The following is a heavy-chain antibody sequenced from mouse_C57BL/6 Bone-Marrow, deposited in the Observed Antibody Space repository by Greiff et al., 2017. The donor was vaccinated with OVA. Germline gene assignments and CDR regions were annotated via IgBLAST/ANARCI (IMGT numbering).Heavy chain of an antibody. J-gene: IGHJ2*01. CDR3: ARVYYGYYYFDY. CDR1: GYTFTSYG. V-gene: IGHV1-81*01. CDR2: IYPRSGNT. D-gene: IGHD2-2*01. Sequence: VKLMESGAELARPGASVKLSCKASGYTFTSYGISWVKPRTGQGLEWIGEIYPRSGNTYYNEKFKGKATLTADKSSSTVYMELRSLTSEDSAVYFCARVYYGYYYFDYWGQGTTLTVSS.